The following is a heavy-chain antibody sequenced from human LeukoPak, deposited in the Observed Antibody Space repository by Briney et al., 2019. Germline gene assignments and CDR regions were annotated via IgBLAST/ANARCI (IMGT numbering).Heavy chain of an antibody. V-gene: IGHV1-8*01. CDR3: ARRLAAAGYLPDY. CDR1: GYTFTSYD. J-gene: IGHJ4*02. Sequence: ASVKVSCKASGYTFTSYDINWVRQATGQGLEWMGWMNPNSGNTGFAQKFQGRVTMTRNTSISTAYMELSSLRSEDTAVYYCARRLAAAGYLPDYWGRGTLVTVSS. CDR2: MNPNSGNT. D-gene: IGHD6-13*01.